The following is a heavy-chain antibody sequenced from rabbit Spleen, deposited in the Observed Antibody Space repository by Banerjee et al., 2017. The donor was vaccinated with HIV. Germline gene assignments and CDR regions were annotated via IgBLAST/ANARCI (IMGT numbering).Heavy chain of an antibody. D-gene: IGHD1-1*01. CDR2: IHGGSRNNI. Sequence: QSLEESGGGLVKPEGSLTLTCTASGFSFSIDYFPCWVRQAPGKGLEWIACIHGGSRNNIYYASWAKGRFTISETSSTTVTLQMTSLTAADTATYFCARDLVAVIGWNFSLWGPGTLVTVS. CDR3: ARDLVAVIGWNFSL. V-gene: IGHV1S40*01. J-gene: IGHJ4*01. CDR1: GFSFSIDYF.